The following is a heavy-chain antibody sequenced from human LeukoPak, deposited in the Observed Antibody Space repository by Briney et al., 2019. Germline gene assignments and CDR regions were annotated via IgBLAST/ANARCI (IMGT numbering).Heavy chain of an antibody. CDR2: IIPIFGTA. CDR3: ARAPYGSSSNFDY. J-gene: IGHJ4*02. Sequence: EASVKVSCKASGGTFSSYAISWVRQAPGQGLEWIGGIIPIFGTANYAQKFQGRVTITADESTSTAYMELSSLRSEDTAVYYCARAPYGSSSNFDYWGQGTLVTVSS. CDR1: GGTFSSYA. V-gene: IGHV1-69*01. D-gene: IGHD6-6*01.